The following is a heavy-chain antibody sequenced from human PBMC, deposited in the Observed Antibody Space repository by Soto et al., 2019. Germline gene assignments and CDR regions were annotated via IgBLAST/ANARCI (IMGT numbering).Heavy chain of an antibody. CDR3: ATDRTYHDSSGDPAF. D-gene: IGHD3-22*01. CDR1: GYTFTSYA. CDR2: INAGNGNT. V-gene: IGHV1-3*01. J-gene: IGHJ4*02. Sequence: ASVKVSCKASGYTFTSYAMHWVRQAPGQRLEWMGWINAGNGNTKYSQKFQGRVTITRDTSTSTAYMELKNLRSDDTALYYCATDRTYHDSSGDPAFWGQGTLVTVSS.